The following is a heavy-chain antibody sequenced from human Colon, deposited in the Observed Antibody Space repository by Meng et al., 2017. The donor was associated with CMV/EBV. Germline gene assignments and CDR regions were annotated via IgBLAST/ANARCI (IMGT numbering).Heavy chain of an antibody. CDR1: GGSISSSSLY. J-gene: IGHJ4*02. CDR3: ARPSDNGWYYFDS. D-gene: IGHD6-19*01. V-gene: IGHV4-39*01. Sequence: SEILSPTGTVPGGSISSSSLYWGWIRQPPGRGLEWIGSIHHSGNTYRNPSLWGRVSMSVDTSKNQFSLNLSSVTAADTSIYYCARPSDNGWYYFDSWGQGTLVTVSS. CDR2: IHHSGNT.